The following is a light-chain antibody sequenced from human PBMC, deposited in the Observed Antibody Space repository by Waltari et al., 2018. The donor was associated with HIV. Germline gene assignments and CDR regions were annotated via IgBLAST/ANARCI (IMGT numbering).Light chain of an antibody. CDR1: QTIARRS. Sequence: EIVLTQSPGTLSLSPGEGGTLSCRASQTIARRSLAWYQQRPGQAPRLIISGASNRATGIPGRFSGSGSGTSFTLTISRLEPGDFAVYFCQKYATSVRTFGQGTKVKLK. CDR3: QKYATSVRT. CDR2: GAS. J-gene: IGKJ1*01. V-gene: IGKV3-20*01.